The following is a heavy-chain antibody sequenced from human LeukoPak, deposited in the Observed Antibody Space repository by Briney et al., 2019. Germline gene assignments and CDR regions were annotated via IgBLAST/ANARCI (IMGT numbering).Heavy chain of an antibody. D-gene: IGHD3-10*01. V-gene: IGHV3-11*01. Sequence: GGSLRLSCAASGFTFSDYYMSWIRQAPGKGLEWVSYISSSGSTIYYADSVKGRFTISRDNAKNSLYLQMNSLRAEDTAVYYCARVKSLWFGELSAPFDYWGQGTLVTVSS. J-gene: IGHJ4*02. CDR2: ISSSGSTI. CDR1: GFTFSDYY. CDR3: ARVKSLWFGELSAPFDY.